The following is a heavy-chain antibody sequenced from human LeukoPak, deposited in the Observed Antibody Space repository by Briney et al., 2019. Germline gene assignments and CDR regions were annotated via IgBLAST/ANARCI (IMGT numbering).Heavy chain of an antibody. CDR1: GFTFSSYG. J-gene: IGHJ4*02. CDR2: ISYDGSNK. V-gene: IGHV3-30*18. D-gene: IGHD5-24*01. CDR3: AKDLEMATITRAGFDY. Sequence: GGSLRLSCAASGFTFSSYGVHWVRQAPGKGLEWVAVISYDGSNKYYADSVKGRFTISRDNSKNTLYLQMNSLRAEDTAVYYCAKDLEMATITRAGFDYWGQGTLVTVSS.